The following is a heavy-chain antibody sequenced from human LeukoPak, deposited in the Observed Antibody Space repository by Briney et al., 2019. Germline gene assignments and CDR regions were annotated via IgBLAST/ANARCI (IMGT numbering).Heavy chain of an antibody. D-gene: IGHD1-1*01. V-gene: IGHV4-59*13. Sequence: SESLSLTCTASGASISSFYWSWIRQPPGKGLEWIGYISYSGSTYYNPSLKSRVTISLGTSKNQFSLRLTSVTAADTAMYYCARGRNDFDYWGQGTLVTVSS. CDR1: GASISSFY. J-gene: IGHJ4*02. CDR3: ARGRNDFDY. CDR2: ISYSGST.